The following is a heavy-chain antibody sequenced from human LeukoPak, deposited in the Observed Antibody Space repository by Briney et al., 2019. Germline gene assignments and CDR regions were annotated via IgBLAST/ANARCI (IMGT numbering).Heavy chain of an antibody. J-gene: IGHJ4*02. CDR1: GFTFSSYS. CDR2: ISSSSSYI. Sequence: PGGSLRLSCAASGFTFSSYSMNWVRQAPGKGLEWVSSISSSSSYIYYADSVKGRFTISRDNAKNSLYLQMNSLRAEDTAVYYCAKDMGLLAAAGYFDYWGQGTLVTVSS. D-gene: IGHD6-13*01. CDR3: AKDMGLLAAAGYFDY. V-gene: IGHV3-21*01.